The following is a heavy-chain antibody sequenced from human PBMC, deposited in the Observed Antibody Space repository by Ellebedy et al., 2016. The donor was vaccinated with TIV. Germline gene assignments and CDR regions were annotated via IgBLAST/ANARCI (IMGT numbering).Heavy chain of an antibody. J-gene: IGHJ5*02. CDR2: IGSNERSI. CDR3: ARDPLYSSSWYKVGSNWFDP. D-gene: IGHD6-13*01. Sequence: GESLKISCVTSGFSFSDYAMHWVRQSPGKGLEYVSAIGSNERSIFYADSVKGRFTISRDNSKNTLYLQMNSLRAEDTAVYYCARDPLYSSSWYKVGSNWFDPWGQGTLVTVSS. V-gene: IGHV3-64*04. CDR1: GFSFSDYA.